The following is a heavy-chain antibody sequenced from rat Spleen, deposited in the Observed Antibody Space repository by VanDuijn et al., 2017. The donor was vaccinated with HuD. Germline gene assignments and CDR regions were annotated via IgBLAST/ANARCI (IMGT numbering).Heavy chain of an antibody. CDR3: GLFGY. Sequence: EVQVLKSGGGLMQPGSSLKLSCATSGFTFSTAWMYWYRQFPEKRLEWVARIKAKSSNYATDYTESVKGRFTISRDDSKSSIFLQMNNLKEEDTAIYHCGLFGYWGQGVMVTVSS. CDR2: IKAKSSNYAT. J-gene: IGHJ2*01. CDR1: GFTFSTAW. V-gene: IGHV6-6*01.